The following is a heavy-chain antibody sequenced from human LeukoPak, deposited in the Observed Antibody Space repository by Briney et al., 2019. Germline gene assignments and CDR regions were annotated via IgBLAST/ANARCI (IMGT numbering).Heavy chain of an antibody. CDR2: INPNSGGT. V-gene: IGHV1-2*02. CDR1: GYTFTGYY. CDR3: ARGGVSWHYFDY. D-gene: IGHD6-13*01. Sequence: ASVKVSCKSSGYTFTGYYMHWVRQAPGQGLGWMGWINPNSGGTNYAQKFQGRVTMTRDTSINTAYMELSRLRSDDTGVYYCARGGVSWHYFDYWGQGTLVTVSS. J-gene: IGHJ4*02.